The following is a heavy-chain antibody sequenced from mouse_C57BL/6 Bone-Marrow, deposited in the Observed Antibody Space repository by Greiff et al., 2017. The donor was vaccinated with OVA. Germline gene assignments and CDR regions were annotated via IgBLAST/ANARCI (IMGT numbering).Heavy chain of an antibody. V-gene: IGHV8-12*01. CDR1: GFSLSTSGMG. CDR2: IYWDDDK. D-gene: IGHD1-1*01. CDR3: ARSSSGFAY. Sequence: QVTLKECGPGILQSSQTLSLTCSFSGFSLSTSGMGVSWLRQPSGKGLEWLAHIYWDDDKRYNPSLKSRLTISKDTSRNQVFLKITSVDTADTATYYCARSSSGFAYWGQGTLVTVSA. J-gene: IGHJ3*01.